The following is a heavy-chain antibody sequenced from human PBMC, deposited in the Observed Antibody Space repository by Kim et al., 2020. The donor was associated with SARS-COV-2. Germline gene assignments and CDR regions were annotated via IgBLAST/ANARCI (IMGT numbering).Heavy chain of an antibody. J-gene: IGHJ6*02. V-gene: IGHV4-34*01. CDR3: ARRFYCSGGSCSTDCYYYGMDV. CDR1: GGSFSGYY. D-gene: IGHD2-15*01. CDR2: INHSGST. Sequence: SETLSLTCAVYGGSFSGYYWSWIRQPPGKGLEWIGEINHSGSTNYNPSLKSRVTISVDTSKNQFSLKLSSVTAADTAVYYCARRFYCSGGSCSTDCYYYGMDVWGQGTTVTVSS.